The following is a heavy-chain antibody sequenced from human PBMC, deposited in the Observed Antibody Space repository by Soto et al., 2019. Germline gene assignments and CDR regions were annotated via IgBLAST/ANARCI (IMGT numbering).Heavy chain of an antibody. CDR3: ARGPGKYFDY. J-gene: IGHJ4*02. Sequence: SETLCLTCTVSGGSISSYYWSWIRQPPGRGLEWIGYIYYSGSTNYNPSLKSRVTISVDTSKNQFSLKLSSVTVEDTAVYYCARGPGKYFDYWGLGTLVTVSS. V-gene: IGHV4-59*01. CDR2: IYYSGST. CDR1: GGSISSYY.